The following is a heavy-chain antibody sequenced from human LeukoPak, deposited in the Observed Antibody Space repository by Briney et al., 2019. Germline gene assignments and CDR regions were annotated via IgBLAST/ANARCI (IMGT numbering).Heavy chain of an antibody. V-gene: IGHV4-38-2*01. Sequence: SSETLSLTCAVSGYSISSGYYWGWIRQPPGKGLEWIGSIYHSGSTYYNPSLKSRVTISVDTSKNQFSLKVSSVTAADTAVYYCANYYDLWSGPRDWGQGPLVTVSS. D-gene: IGHD3-3*01. CDR2: IYHSGST. CDR1: GYSISSGYY. CDR3: ANYYDLWSGPRD. J-gene: IGHJ4*02.